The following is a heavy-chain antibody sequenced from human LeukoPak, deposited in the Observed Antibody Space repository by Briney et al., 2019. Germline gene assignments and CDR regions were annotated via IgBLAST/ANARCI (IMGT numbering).Heavy chain of an antibody. V-gene: IGHV1-46*01. CDR3: ARDSNSGYYQKDFDY. CDR2: INPSGGST. D-gene: IGHD3-22*01. CDR1: GYTFTSYY. Sequence: GASVKVSCKASGYTFTSYYMHWVRQAPGQGLWWMGIINPSGGSTSYAQKFQGRVTMTRDMSTSTVCMELSSLRSEDTAVYYCARDSNSGYYQKDFDYWGQGTLVTVSS. J-gene: IGHJ4*02.